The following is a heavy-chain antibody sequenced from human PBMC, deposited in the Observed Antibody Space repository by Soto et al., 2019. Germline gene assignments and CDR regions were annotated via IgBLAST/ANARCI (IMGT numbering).Heavy chain of an antibody. Sequence: GGSLRLSCAASGFTFSTNWMHWVRQAPGKGLVWVSRINRDGSSTNYADSVKGRFTISRDNAKNTLYLQMNSLTAEDTAVYYCARGASGGYGFDYGGQGTRVTVAS. V-gene: IGHV3-74*01. J-gene: IGHJ4*02. CDR3: ARGASGGYGFDY. CDR2: INRDGSST. CDR1: GFTFSTNW. D-gene: IGHD6-19*01.